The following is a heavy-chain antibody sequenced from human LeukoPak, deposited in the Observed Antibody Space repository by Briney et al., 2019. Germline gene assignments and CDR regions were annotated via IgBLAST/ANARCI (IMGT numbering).Heavy chain of an antibody. CDR3: ARGGGDFIVVVPAAQGEVWFDP. CDR1: GYTFTSYY. J-gene: IGHJ5*02. V-gene: IGHV1-46*01. CDR2: INPSGGST. Sequence: ASVKVSCKASGYTFTSYYMHWVRQAPGQGLEWMGIINPSGGSTSYAQKFQGRVTMTRDTSTSTVYMELSSLRSEDTAVYYCARGGGDFIVVVPAAQGEVWFDPWGQGTLVTVSS. D-gene: IGHD2-2*01.